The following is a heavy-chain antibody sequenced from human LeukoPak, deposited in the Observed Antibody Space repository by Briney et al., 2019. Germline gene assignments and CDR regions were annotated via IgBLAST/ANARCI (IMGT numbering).Heavy chain of an antibody. Sequence: PGGSLRLSCAASGFTFSGYSMKWVRQAPGKGLEWVANIKGDGSEKSCADSVKGRFTVSRDNAKNELYLQMNSLGAEDTAVYYCARTGGLDFWGQGTLVTVSS. D-gene: IGHD2-8*02. CDR2: IKGDGSEK. CDR1: GFTFSGYS. V-gene: IGHV3-7*04. CDR3: ARTGGLDF. J-gene: IGHJ4*02.